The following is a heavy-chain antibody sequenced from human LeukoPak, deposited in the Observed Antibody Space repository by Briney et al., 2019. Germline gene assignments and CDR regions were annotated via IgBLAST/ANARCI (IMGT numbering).Heavy chain of an antibody. Sequence: PGGSLRLSCAASGXTVSSNYMTWVRQAPGKGLEWVSIIYSGGSTYYADSVKGRFTISRDNSKNTLYLQMNSLKAEDTAVYYCARVREVLQIDYWGQGTLVTVSS. D-gene: IGHD1-26*01. CDR1: GXTVSSNY. V-gene: IGHV3-66*01. CDR3: ARVREVLQIDY. J-gene: IGHJ4*02. CDR2: IYSGGST.